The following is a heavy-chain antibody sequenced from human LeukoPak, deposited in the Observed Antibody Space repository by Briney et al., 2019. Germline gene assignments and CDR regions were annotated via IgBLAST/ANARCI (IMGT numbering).Heavy chain of an antibody. CDR3: ARQIGVVDTAMVSYYYYYMDV. CDR1: GYSFTSYW. Sequence: GESLKISCKGSGYSFTSYWIGWVRQMPGKGLEWMGIIYPGDSDTRYSPSFQGQVTISADKSISTAYLQWSSLKASDTAMYYCARQIGVVDTAMVSYYYYYMDVWGKGTTVTVSS. D-gene: IGHD5-18*01. V-gene: IGHV5-51*01. J-gene: IGHJ6*03. CDR2: IYPGDSDT.